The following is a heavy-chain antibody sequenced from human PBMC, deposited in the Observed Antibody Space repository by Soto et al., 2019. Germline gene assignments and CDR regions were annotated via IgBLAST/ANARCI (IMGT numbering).Heavy chain of an antibody. Sequence: GASVKVSCKASGYTFTSYAMHWVRQAPGQRLEWMGWINAGNGNTKYSQKFQGRVTITRDTSASTAYMELSSLRSEDTAVYYCARGFRYSSSWYVWFDPWGQGTLVTVS. CDR1: GYTFTSYA. J-gene: IGHJ5*02. CDR3: ARGFRYSSSWYVWFDP. D-gene: IGHD6-13*01. V-gene: IGHV1-3*01. CDR2: INAGNGNT.